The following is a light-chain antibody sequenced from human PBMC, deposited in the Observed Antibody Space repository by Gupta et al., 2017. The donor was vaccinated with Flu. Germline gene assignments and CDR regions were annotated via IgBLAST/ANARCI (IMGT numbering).Light chain of an antibody. J-gene: IGKJ2*01. CDR3: QQRVSPPYT. CDR2: TAT. V-gene: IGKV1-39*01. CDR1: QNIYTY. Sequence: DIQMTQSPSPLPASIGGRITITCRASQNIYTYLNWYQQKPGKAPNLLIYTATNLQSGVPSRFSGSGSGTDFTLTISGRQPDDFATYYCQQRVSPPYTFGQGTKMEIK.